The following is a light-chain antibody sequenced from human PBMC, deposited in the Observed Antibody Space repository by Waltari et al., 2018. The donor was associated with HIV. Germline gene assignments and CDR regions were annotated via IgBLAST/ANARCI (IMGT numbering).Light chain of an antibody. CDR2: TSN. CDR1: SSNLGSNH. CDR3: AAWDDSLNGAV. Sequence: QSVLTQPPSASGTPGQRVTISCSGSSSNLGSNHLNWYQQLPGTAPKLLIYTSNQRPSGVPDRFSGSKSGTSASLAISGLQSEDEADYYCAAWDDSLNGAVFGGGTKLTVL. V-gene: IGLV1-44*01. J-gene: IGLJ3*02.